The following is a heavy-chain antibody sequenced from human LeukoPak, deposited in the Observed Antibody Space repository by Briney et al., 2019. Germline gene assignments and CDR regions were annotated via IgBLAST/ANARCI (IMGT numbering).Heavy chain of an antibody. Sequence: ASVKVSCKASGYTSTGYDINWVRQATGQGLEWMGWMNPNSGNTGYAQKLQGRVTMTRDTSISTAYMELSGLSSEDTAVYYCVRDYYGSGSNSNWGQGTLVTVSS. J-gene: IGHJ4*02. CDR2: MNPNSGNT. V-gene: IGHV1-8*01. CDR3: VRDYYGSGSNSN. D-gene: IGHD3-10*01. CDR1: GYTSTGYD.